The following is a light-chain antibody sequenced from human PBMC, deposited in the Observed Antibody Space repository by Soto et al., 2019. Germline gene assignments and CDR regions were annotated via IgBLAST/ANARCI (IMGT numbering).Light chain of an antibody. J-gene: IGLJ3*02. CDR3: SSYAGSYILGV. Sequence: QSVLTQPPSVSAAPGQKVTISCSGSSSNIGNNYVSWYQQYPGKAPKLIIFDVTERTSGVPDRFSGSKSGNSASLTISGLQAEDEADYYCSSYAGSYILGVFGGGTKLTVL. CDR2: DVT. CDR1: SSNIGNNY. V-gene: IGLV2-11*02.